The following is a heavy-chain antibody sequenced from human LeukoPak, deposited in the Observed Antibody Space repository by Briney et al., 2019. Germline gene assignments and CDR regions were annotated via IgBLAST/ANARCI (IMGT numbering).Heavy chain of an antibody. D-gene: IGHD1-26*01. Sequence: PGGSLRLSCAASGFTFSSYGMNWVRQAPGKGLEWVSSISSSSSYIYYADSVKGRFTVSRNNAKTSLYLQMDSLRAEDTAVYYCARVFSGTYLNYHHFDYWGQGTLVTVSS. V-gene: IGHV3-21*01. CDR1: GFTFSSYG. J-gene: IGHJ4*02. CDR3: ARVFSGTYLNYHHFDY. CDR2: ISSSSSYI.